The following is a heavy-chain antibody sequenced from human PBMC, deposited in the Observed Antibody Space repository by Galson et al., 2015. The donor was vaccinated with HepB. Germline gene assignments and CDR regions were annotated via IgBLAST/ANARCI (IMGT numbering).Heavy chain of an antibody. CDR3: ARAVSSDHNWFDS. CDR1: GFTFGSYW. D-gene: IGHD3-22*01. Sequence: SLRLSCAASGFTFGSYWMHWVRQGPGQGLVWVSRMYLDGRTTTYADSVKGRFTISRDIAKNTLYLQMNSLRAEDTAVYYCARAVSSDHNWFDSWGQGTLVTVSS. CDR2: MYLDGRTT. J-gene: IGHJ5*01. V-gene: IGHV3-74*01.